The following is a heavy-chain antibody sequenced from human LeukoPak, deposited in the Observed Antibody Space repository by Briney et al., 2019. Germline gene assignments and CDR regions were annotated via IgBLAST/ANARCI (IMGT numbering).Heavy chain of an antibody. CDR3: AKELKYYYGSGDNWFDP. V-gene: IGHV3-23*01. CDR1: GFTFSSYA. D-gene: IGHD3-10*01. CDR2: ISGSGGST. Sequence: GGSLRLSCAASGFTFSSYAMSWVRQAPGKGLEWVSGISGSGGSTYYADSVKGRFTISRDNSKNTLYLQMNSLRAEDTAVYYCAKELKYYYGSGDNWFDPWGQGTLVTVSS. J-gene: IGHJ5*02.